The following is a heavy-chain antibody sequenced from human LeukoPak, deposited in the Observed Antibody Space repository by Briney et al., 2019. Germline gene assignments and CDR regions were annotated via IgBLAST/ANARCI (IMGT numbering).Heavy chain of an antibody. V-gene: IGHV1-46*01. CDR1: GYTFTNYY. Sequence: SVKVSFKPSGYTFTNYYMHWVRQAPGQGLEWMGIINPSGGSTSYAQKYQGRVTMTRDTSTSTVYMQLSSLRSEDTAVYYWARDRGFWSGPYYFDYWGQGTLVTVSS. CDR3: ARDRGFWSGPYYFDY. D-gene: IGHD3-3*01. J-gene: IGHJ4*02. CDR2: INPSGGST.